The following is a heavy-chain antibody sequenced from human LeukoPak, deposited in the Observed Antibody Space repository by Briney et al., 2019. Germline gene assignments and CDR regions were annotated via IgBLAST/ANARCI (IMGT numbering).Heavy chain of an antibody. CDR2: ISGSGGST. D-gene: IGHD2-21*02. CDR1: GFTFSSYA. Sequence: GGSLRLSCAASGFTFSSYAMSWVRQAPGKGLEWVPPISGSGGSTYYADSVKGRFTISRDNSKNTLYLQMNSLRAEDTAVYYCAKALEVTAIFDYWGQGTLVTVSS. CDR3: AKALEVTAIFDY. J-gene: IGHJ4*02. V-gene: IGHV3-23*01.